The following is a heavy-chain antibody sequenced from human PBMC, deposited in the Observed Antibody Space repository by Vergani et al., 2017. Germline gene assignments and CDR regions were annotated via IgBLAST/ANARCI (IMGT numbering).Heavy chain of an antibody. CDR3: ARSARTVAGTVFDY. J-gene: IGHJ4*02. CDR1: GGSISSGSYY. Sequence: QVQLQESGPGLVKPSQTLSLTCTVSGGSISSGSYYWSWIRQPAGKGLEWIGRIYTSGSTNYNPSLKSRVTISVDTSKNQFSLKLSSVTAADTAVYYCARSARTVAGTVFDYWGQGTLVTVSS. D-gene: IGHD6-19*01. CDR2: IYTSGST. V-gene: IGHV4-61*02.